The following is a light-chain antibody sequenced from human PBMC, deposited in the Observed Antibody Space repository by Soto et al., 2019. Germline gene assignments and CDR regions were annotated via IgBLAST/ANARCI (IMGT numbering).Light chain of an antibody. CDR1: QSVGSY. V-gene: IGKV3-11*01. J-gene: IGKJ1*01. CDR2: DAS. Sequence: EIVLTQSPATLSLSPWERATLSCRASQSVGSYFAWYQQKPGQAPRVLIYDASKRATGIPARFSGSGSGTDFTLTISSLEPEDSAVYYCQQYNNWPRTFGQGTKVDIK. CDR3: QQYNNWPRT.